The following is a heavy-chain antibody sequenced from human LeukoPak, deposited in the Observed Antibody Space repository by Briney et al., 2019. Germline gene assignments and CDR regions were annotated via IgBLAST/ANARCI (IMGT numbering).Heavy chain of an antibody. CDR2: IWHDGSSQ. J-gene: IGHJ5*01. CDR3: AKDAQRGFDYSNSLES. Sequence: PGGSLRLSCVASGFTFDHYGMHWVGQAPGKGLEWVAVIWHDGSSQYYADSVKGRFTISRDNSMNTLYLQMNSLRAEDTAVYYCAKDAQRGFDYSNSLESWGQGALVTVSS. CDR1: GFTFDHYG. V-gene: IGHV3-33*06. D-gene: IGHD4-11*01.